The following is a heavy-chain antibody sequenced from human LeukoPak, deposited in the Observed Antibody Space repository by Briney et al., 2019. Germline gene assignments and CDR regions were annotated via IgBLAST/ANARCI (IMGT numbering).Heavy chain of an antibody. V-gene: IGHV3-23*01. CDR3: AKAGYGVSSWYSFGY. D-gene: IGHD6-13*01. Sequence: GGSLRLSCAASGFTFSSYAMSWVRQAPGKGLEWVSAISGSGGSTYYADSVKGRFTISRDNSKNTLYLQMNSLRAEDTAVYYCAKAGYGVSSWYSFGYWGQGTLVTVSS. CDR2: ISGSGGST. CDR1: GFTFSSYA. J-gene: IGHJ4*02.